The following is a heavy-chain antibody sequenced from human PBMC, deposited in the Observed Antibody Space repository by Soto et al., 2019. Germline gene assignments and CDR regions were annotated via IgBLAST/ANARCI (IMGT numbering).Heavy chain of an antibody. CDR1: GGSISSSSYY. CDR3: ARLGSGFWSGRAYYYYYGMDV. CDR2: IYYSGST. D-gene: IGHD3-3*01. V-gene: IGHV4-39*01. J-gene: IGHJ6*02. Sequence: SETLSLTCTVSGGSISSSSYYWGWIRQPPGKGLEWIGSIYYSGSTYYNPSLKSRVTISVDTSKNQFSLKLSSVTAADTAVYYCARLGSGFWSGRAYYYYYGMDVWGQGATVTVSS.